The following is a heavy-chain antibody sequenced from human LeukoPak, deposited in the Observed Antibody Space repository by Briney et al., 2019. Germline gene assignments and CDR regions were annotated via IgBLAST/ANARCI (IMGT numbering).Heavy chain of an antibody. CDR1: GFTFSSYS. CDR3: ARGEIAAFDY. CDR2: ISSSSSYI. J-gene: IGHJ4*02. Sequence: GGSLRLSCAASGFTFSSYSMNWVRQTPGKGLEWVSSISSSSSYIYYADSVKGRFTISRDNAKNSLHLQMNSLRAEDTAVYYYARGEIAAFDYWGQGTLVTVSS. D-gene: IGHD6-13*01. V-gene: IGHV3-21*01.